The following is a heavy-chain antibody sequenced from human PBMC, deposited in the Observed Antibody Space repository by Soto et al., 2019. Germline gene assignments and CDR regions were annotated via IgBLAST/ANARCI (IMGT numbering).Heavy chain of an antibody. CDR3: ARAREHYDILTGYYK. D-gene: IGHD3-9*01. CDR2: INAGNGNT. CDR1: GYTFTSXA. J-gene: IGHJ4*02. Sequence: ASVKVSCKASGYTFTSXAMHWVRQAPGQRLEWMGWINAGNGNTKYSQKFQGRVTITRDTSASTAYMELSSLRSEDTAVYYCARAREHYDILTGYYKWGQGTLVTVSS. V-gene: IGHV1-3*01.